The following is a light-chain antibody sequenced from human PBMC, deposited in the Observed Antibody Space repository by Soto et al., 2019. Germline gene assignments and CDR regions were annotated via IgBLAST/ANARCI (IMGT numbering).Light chain of an antibody. V-gene: IGLV2-14*01. Sequence: QSVLTQPASVSGSPGQSITISCTGTSSDVGYYNYVSWYQQHPGKAPKLMIYEVSNRPSGVSNCFSGSKSGNTASLTISGLQAEDEADYYCSSYTSSTTPAVFGGGTKLTVL. J-gene: IGLJ2*01. CDR3: SSYTSSTTPAV. CDR2: EVS. CDR1: SSDVGYYNY.